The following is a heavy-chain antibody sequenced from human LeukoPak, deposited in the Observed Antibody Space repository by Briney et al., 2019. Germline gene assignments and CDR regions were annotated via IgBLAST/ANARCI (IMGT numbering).Heavy chain of an antibody. Sequence: SETLSLTCTVSGYSISSGYYWGWIRQPPGKGLEWIGSIYHSGSTYYNPSLKSRATISVDTSKNQFSLKLSSVTAADTAVYYCARTHERGATITGKWFDPWGQGTLVTVSS. CDR2: IYHSGST. CDR3: ARTHERGATITGKWFDP. D-gene: IGHD5-12*01. CDR1: GYSISSGYY. J-gene: IGHJ5*02. V-gene: IGHV4-38-2*02.